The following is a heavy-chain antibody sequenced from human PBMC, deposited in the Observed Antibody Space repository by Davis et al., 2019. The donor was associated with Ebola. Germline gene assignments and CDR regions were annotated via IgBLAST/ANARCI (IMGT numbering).Heavy chain of an antibody. Sequence: GGSLRLSCAASGFTFSSYSMNWVRQAPGKGLEWVSSISSSSSYIYYADSVKGRFTISRDNAKNSLYLQMNSLRAEDTAVYYCARGRYCSSPGCYQPYFFDYWGQGTPVTVSS. CDR3: ARGRYCSSPGCYQPYFFDY. J-gene: IGHJ4*02. V-gene: IGHV3-21*01. CDR1: GFTFSSYS. CDR2: ISSSSSYI. D-gene: IGHD2-2*01.